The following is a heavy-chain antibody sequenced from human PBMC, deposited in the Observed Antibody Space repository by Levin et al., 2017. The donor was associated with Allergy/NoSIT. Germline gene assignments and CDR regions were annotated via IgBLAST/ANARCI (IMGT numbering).Heavy chain of an antibody. CDR1: GFTFSSYA. Sequence: GGSLRLSCAASGFTFSSYAMHWVRQAPGKGLEWVAVISYDGSNKYYADSVKGRFTISRDNSKNTLYLQMNSLRPEDTAVYDCARDLVHTILSYYFDYWGQGTLVTVSS. CDR2: ISYDGSNK. J-gene: IGHJ4*02. D-gene: IGHD3-3*01. V-gene: IGHV3-30*04. CDR3: ARDLVHTILSYYFDY.